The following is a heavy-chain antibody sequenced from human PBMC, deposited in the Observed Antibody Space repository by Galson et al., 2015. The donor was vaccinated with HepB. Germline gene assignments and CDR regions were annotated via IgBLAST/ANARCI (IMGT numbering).Heavy chain of an antibody. CDR1: GFTFGDYA. CDR2: IRNIAYGVTT. CDR3: TREQGGGTDY. V-gene: IGHV3-49*04. Sequence: SLRLSCAASGFTFGDYAMSWVRQAPGKGLEWVGFIRNIAYGVTTEYAASVKGRFTISRDDSKSIAYLQMNSLKTEDTTLYYCTREQGGGTDYWGQGTLVTVSS. D-gene: IGHD4-23*01. J-gene: IGHJ4*02.